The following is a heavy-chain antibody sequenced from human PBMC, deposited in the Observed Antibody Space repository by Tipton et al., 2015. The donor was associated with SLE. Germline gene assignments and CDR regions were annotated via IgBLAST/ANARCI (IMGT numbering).Heavy chain of an antibody. CDR1: GYTFISYG. CDR2: ISAYNGNT. CDR3: ARVPVRTTGGFGRFRMDV. V-gene: IGHV1-18*01. Sequence: QLVQSGAEVKKPGASVKVSCKASGYTFISYGISWVRQAPGQGLEWMGWISAYNGNTNYAQKFQGRVTMTTDTSTSTAYMELRSLRSEDTAVYYCARVPVRTTGGFGRFRMDVWGKGTTVTVSS. D-gene: IGHD1-1*01. J-gene: IGHJ6*04.